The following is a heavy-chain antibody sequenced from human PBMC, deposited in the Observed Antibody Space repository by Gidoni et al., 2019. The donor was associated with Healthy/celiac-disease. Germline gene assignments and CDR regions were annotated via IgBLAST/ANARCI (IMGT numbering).Heavy chain of an antibody. CDR1: GLTFTPHS. CDR3: ARDAYLVVPGAQGGRMGPNWFDP. J-gene: IGHJ5*02. Sequence: EVQLVESGGGLVKPGGSLRLSCAASGLTFTPHSTNWVHEAPGKGLEVVSSISSSSSYIYYADSVKGRFTISRDNAKNSLYLQMNSLRAEDTAVYYCARDAYLVVPGAQGGRMGPNWFDPWGQGTLVTVSS. D-gene: IGHD2-2*01. CDR2: ISSSSSYI. V-gene: IGHV3-21*01.